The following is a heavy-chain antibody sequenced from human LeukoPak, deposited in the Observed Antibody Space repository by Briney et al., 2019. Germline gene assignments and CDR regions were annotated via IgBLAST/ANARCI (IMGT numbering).Heavy chain of an antibody. CDR3: ARDLWYGFGELAWFDP. J-gene: IGHJ5*02. CDR2: INYSGST. CDR1: GGSISSYY. Sequence: SETLSLTCTVSGGSISSYYWSWIRQPPGKGLEWIGEINYSGSTNYNPSLKSRVTISVDTSKNQFSLKLSSVTAADTAVYYCARDLWYGFGELAWFDPWGQGTLVTVSS. D-gene: IGHD3-10*01. V-gene: IGHV4-59*12.